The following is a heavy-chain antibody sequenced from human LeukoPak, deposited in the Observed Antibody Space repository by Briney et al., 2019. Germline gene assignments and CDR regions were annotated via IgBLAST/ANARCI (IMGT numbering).Heavy chain of an antibody. CDR1: GFTFINYW. Sequence: GRSLRLSCAASGFTFINYWMTWVRQAPGKGLEWVAGIKFDGSEKYYVDSVKGRFTISRDNAKNSLYLQMNSLRAEDTALYYCARDHTDPGLFFDYWGQGTLVTVSS. D-gene: IGHD2-21*01. V-gene: IGHV3-7*01. CDR2: IKFDGSEK. CDR3: ARDHTDPGLFFDY. J-gene: IGHJ4*02.